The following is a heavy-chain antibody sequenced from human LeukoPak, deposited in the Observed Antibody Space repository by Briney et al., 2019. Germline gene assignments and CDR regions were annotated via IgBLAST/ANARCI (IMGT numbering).Heavy chain of an antibody. V-gene: IGHV3-21*01. Sequence: GGSLRLSCAASGFTFSSYSMNWVRQAQGKGLEWVSSISSSSSYIYYADSVKGRFTISRDNAKNSLYLQMNSLRAEDTAVYYCALPRYCSGGSCYHYFDYWGQGTLVTVSS. CDR2: ISSSSSYI. CDR3: ALPRYCSGGSCYHYFDY. D-gene: IGHD2-15*01. J-gene: IGHJ4*02. CDR1: GFTFSSYS.